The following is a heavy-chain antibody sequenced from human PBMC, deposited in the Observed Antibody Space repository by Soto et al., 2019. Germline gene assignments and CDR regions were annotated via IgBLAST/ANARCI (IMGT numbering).Heavy chain of an antibody. CDR2: IRGKADSYAT. Sequence: PGGSLRLSCAASGFTFSGSVLHWVRHASGKGLEWVGRIRGKADSYATAYAASVKGRFAISRDDSMNTAYLQMNSLKTEDTAVYYCTRHYYDSSGYYYGISNWGQGTVVTVSS. CDR1: GFTFSGSV. V-gene: IGHV3-73*01. D-gene: IGHD3-22*01. J-gene: IGHJ4*02. CDR3: TRHYYDSSGYYYGISN.